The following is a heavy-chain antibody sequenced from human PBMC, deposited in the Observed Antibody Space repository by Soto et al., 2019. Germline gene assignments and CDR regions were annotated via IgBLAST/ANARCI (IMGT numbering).Heavy chain of an antibody. CDR3: AKDPWGSYRYSDLGHGKICDY. V-gene: IGHV3-30*18. CDR2: ISYDGSNK. CDR1: GFTFSSYG. Sequence: GGSLRLSCAASGFTFSSYGMHWVRQAPGKGLEWVAVISYDGSNKYYADSVKGRFTISRDNSKNTLYLQMNSLRAEDTAVYYCAKDPWGSYRYSDLGHGKICDYWGQGTLVTVSS. J-gene: IGHJ4*02. D-gene: IGHD3-16*02.